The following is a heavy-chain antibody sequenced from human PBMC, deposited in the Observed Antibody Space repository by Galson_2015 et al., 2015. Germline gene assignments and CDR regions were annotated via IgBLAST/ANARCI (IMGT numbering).Heavy chain of an antibody. J-gene: IGHJ4*02. CDR3: ARSYGDYAPFDY. CDR1: GFTFSSYA. V-gene: IGHV3-30-3*01. CDR2: ISYDGSNK. Sequence: SLRLSCAASGFTFSSYAMHWVRQAPGKGLEWVAVISYDGSNKYYADSVKGRFTISRDNSKNTLYLQMNSLRAEDTAVYYCARSYGDYAPFDYWGQGTLVTVSS. D-gene: IGHD4-17*01.